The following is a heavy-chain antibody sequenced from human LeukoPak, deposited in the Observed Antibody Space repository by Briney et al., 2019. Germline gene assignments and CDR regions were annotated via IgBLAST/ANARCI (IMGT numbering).Heavy chain of an antibody. D-gene: IGHD2-2*03. CDR2: ISSDGSNE. CDR3: AKDGYCSSTSCYPLHFHS. J-gene: IGHJ4*02. V-gene: IGHV3-30*18. CDR1: GFSFSNYG. Sequence: GGSLRLSRAASGFSFSNYGMHWVRQAPGKGLEWVAVISSDGSNEYCADSVKGRFTISRDNSKNTLYLQMDSLRAEDTAVYYCAKDGYCSSTSCYPLHFHSWGQGTLVTVSS.